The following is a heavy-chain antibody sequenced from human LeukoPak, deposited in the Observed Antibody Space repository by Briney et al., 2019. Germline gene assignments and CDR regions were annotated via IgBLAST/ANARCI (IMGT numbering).Heavy chain of an antibody. V-gene: IGHV4-61*01. CDR3: ASNCYGSGSLDY. Sequence: KPSETLSLACTVSGGSVSSGSYYWSWIRQPPGKGLEWIGYIYYSGSTNYNPSLKSRVTISVDTSKNQFSLKLSSVTAADTAVCYCASNCYGSGSLDYWGQGNLVTVSS. CDR2: IYYSGST. CDR1: GGSVSSGSYY. D-gene: IGHD3-10*01. J-gene: IGHJ4*02.